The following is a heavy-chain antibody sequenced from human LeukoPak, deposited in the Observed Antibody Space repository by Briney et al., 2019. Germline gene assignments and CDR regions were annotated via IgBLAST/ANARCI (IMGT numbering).Heavy chain of an antibody. J-gene: IGHJ6*03. CDR1: EYTFTSYD. D-gene: IGHD3-22*01. CDR3: AREGGGDSSGYYHSYYYYMDV. V-gene: IGHV1-8*03. CDR2: MNPNSGNT. Sequence: ASVKVSCKASEYTFTSYDINWVRQATGQGLEWMGWMNPNSGNTGYAQKFQCRVTITRNTSISTAYMELSSLRSEDTAVYYCAREGGGDSSGYYHSYYYYMDVWGKGTTVTVSS.